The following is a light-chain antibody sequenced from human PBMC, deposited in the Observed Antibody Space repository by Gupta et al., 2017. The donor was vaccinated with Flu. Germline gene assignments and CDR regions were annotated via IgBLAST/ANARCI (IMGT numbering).Light chain of an antibody. V-gene: IGLV1-47*01. CDR2: KNS. Sequence: QSVLTQPPSASGTPGQRVTISCSGSSSNIGSNYVYWYQQLPGTAPTLLIYKNSQRPSGVPDRFSGSKSGASASLAISGLRSEDEADYYCAAWDDSLSGLVFGGGTKLTVL. CDR1: SSNIGSNY. CDR3: AAWDDSLSGLV. J-gene: IGLJ2*01.